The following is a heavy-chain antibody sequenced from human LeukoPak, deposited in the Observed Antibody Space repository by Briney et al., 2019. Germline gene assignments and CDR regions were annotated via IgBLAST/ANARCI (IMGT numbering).Heavy chain of an antibody. V-gene: IGHV4-59*01. J-gene: IGHJ4*02. CDR3: ARGLLVEDYFDY. CDR2: IYYSVST. Sequence: PSETLSLTCTVSGGSISSYYWSWIRQPPGKGLEWIGYIYYSVSTNYHPSLKSRVTISVDTSKNQFSLKLSSVTAADTAVYYCARGLLVEDYFDYWGQGTLVTVSS. D-gene: IGHD6-6*01. CDR1: GGSISSYY.